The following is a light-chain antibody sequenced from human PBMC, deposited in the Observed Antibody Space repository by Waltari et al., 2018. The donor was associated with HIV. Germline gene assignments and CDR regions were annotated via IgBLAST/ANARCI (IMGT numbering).Light chain of an antibody. CDR3: QQYYSAPLT. CDR1: QGITNS. J-gene: IGKJ1*01. Sequence: DIQMSQSPSSLSASVGDRVTITCRASQGITNSLAWYQQKPGEALKHVFYAASTLESGVPSRFSGSGSGTDYTLTINSLQPEDFGTYYCQQYYSAPLTFGQGTKVEIK. V-gene: IGKV1-NL1*01. CDR2: AAS.